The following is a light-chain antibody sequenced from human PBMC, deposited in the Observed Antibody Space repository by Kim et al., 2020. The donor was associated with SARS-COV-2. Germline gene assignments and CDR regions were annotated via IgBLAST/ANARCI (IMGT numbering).Light chain of an antibody. V-gene: IGLV2-18*02. Sequence: GQSVTISCTGTSSDVGSYNRVPWYQQPPGTAPKLMIYEVSNRPSGVPDRFSGSKSGNTASLTISGLQAEDEADYYCSSYTSSSTYVFGTGTKVTVL. CDR2: EVS. J-gene: IGLJ1*01. CDR3: SSYTSSSTYV. CDR1: SSDVGSYNR.